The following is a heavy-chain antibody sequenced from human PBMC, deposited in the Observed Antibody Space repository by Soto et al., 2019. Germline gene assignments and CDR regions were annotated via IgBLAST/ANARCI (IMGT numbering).Heavy chain of an antibody. D-gene: IGHD1-26*01. V-gene: IGHV3-53*01. CDR3: VRPRPSGENYGMDV. CDR1: GLTVSQNY. CDR2: LYAEGST. J-gene: IGHJ6*02. Sequence: VQLVESGGGLIQPGGSLRLSCVASGLTVSQNYMAWVRQAPEMGPQWVSVLYAEGSTYYTVSVKGRFTISRDPSKNTLFLQMDGLRAEDTAVYYCVRPRPSGENYGMDVWGQGTTVTVSS.